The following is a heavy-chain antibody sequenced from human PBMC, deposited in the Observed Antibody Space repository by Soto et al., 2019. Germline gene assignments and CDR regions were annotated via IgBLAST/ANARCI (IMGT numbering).Heavy chain of an antibody. V-gene: IGHV1-69*02. D-gene: IGHD4-17*01. CDR1: GDTFSNHT. J-gene: IGHJ6*03. Sequence: QVQLVQSGAEVKKPGSSVKVSCKASGDTFSNHTISWVRQAPGQGLEWMGRIIPLLGVATYALKFQGRVTITADKSTYPAYMELSSLSSEDTAVYYWARVSEMGTVTKGYYYYMDVWGKGTTVTVSS. CDR2: IIPLLGVA. CDR3: ARVSEMGTVTKGYYYYMDV.